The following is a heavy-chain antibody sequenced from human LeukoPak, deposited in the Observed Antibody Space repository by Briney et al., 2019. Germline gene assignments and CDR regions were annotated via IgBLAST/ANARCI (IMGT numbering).Heavy chain of an antibody. CDR1: GDSISSGDYY. D-gene: IGHD2-15*01. V-gene: IGHV4-31*03. CDR3: ARAHCSGGRCYSDYYYGMDV. J-gene: IGHJ6*02. CDR2: IDYSGST. Sequence: KTSQTLSLTCTVSGDSISSGDYYWSWIRQHPGKGLEWIGYIDYSGSTNYNPSLRSRVTISVDTSKNQISLKLSSVTAADTAVYYCARAHCSGGRCYSDYYYGMDVWGQGTTVTVSS.